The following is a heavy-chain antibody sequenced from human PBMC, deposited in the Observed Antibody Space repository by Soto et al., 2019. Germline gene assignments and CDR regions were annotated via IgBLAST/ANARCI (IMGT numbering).Heavy chain of an antibody. CDR3: AKGLLAIVGTTLPRDAFTI. CDR1: GFSFTTYV. V-gene: IGHV3-30*18. J-gene: IGHJ3*02. CDR2: ISHDGSYK. D-gene: IGHD1-26*01. Sequence: QVQLVESGGGVVQPGRSLRLSCAASGFSFTTYVMHWVRQAPGKGLEWVAVISHDGSYKYYGDAVKGRFTISRDTSKNAVYLEMNSLRPEDKAVYYCAKGLLAIVGTTLPRDAFTIWGQGTMVTVSS.